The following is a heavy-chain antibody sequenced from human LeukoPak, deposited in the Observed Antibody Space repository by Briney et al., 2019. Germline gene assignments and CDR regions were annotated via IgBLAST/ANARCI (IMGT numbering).Heavy chain of an antibody. Sequence: SETLSLTCTVSGGSISSYYWAWIRQPPEKGLEWIGYIFNSGATNYNPSLRSRVTMSLDTSKRQFSLKLKSVTAADTAVYYCARLNALIRGMGFDPWGQGTLVTVSS. D-gene: IGHD3-10*01. CDR2: IFNSGAT. CDR1: GGSISSYY. J-gene: IGHJ5*02. V-gene: IGHV4-59*01. CDR3: ARLNALIRGMGFDP.